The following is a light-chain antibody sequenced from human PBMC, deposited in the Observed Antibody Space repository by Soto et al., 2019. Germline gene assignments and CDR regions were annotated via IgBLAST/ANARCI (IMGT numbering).Light chain of an antibody. Sequence: QSVLTQPPSASRTPGLRVTFSCSGSSSNIGSNPVSWYQLLPGTAPKLLIYDNERPSGVPDRFSGSKSGTSASLAISGLQSEDEADYYCAAWDASLNGVVFGGGTKLTVL. CDR1: SSNIGSNP. J-gene: IGLJ2*01. CDR3: AAWDASLNGVV. CDR2: DN. V-gene: IGLV1-44*01.